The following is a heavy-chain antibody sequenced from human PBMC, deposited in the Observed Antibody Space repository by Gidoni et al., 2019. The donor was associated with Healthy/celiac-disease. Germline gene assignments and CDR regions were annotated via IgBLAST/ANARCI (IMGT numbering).Heavy chain of an antibody. CDR2: ISGSGGST. V-gene: IGHV3-23*01. J-gene: IGHJ3*02. Sequence: EVQLLESGGGLVQPGGSLRLSCAASGFTFSSYAMSWVRKAPGKGLEWVSSISGSGGSTSYADSLKGRFTISRDNSKNTLYLQMNSLRAEDTAVYYCAKDQGEQWLGIWGQGTMVTVSS. CDR3: AKDQGEQWLGI. CDR1: GFTFSSYA. D-gene: IGHD6-19*01.